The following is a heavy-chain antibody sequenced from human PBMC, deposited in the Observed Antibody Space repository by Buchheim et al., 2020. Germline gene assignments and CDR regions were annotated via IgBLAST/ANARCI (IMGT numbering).Heavy chain of an antibody. Sequence: AQLLESGGGLVQPGGSLRVSCSVFGFTFKNSAMSWVRQAPGKGLEWVALISDDARYTHYADSVRGRFTISRDKSKNTLYLQMISLRAEDTAVYYCARDHGPNYERFDYWGQGTL. CDR2: ISDDARYT. V-gene: IGHV3-30*03. CDR1: GFTFKNSA. D-gene: IGHD1-7*01. J-gene: IGHJ4*02. CDR3: ARDHGPNYERFDY.